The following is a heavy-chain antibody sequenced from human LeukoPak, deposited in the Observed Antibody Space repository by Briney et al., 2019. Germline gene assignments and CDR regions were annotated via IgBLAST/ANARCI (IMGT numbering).Heavy chain of an antibody. CDR3: ARVLSPTYYDFWSGPRPFDY. CDR1: GYTFTSYG. CDR2: ISTYSGNT. J-gene: IGHJ4*02. Sequence: ASVKVSCKASGYTFTSYGISWVRQAPGQGLEWMGWISTYSGNTNYAQKLQGRVTMTTDTSTSTAYMELRSLRSDDTAVYYCARVLSPTYYDFWSGPRPFDYWGQGTLVTVSS. V-gene: IGHV1-18*01. D-gene: IGHD3-3*01.